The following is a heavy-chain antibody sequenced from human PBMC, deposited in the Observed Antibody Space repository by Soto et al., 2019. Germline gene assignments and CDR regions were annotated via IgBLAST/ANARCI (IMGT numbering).Heavy chain of an antibody. CDR2: ISYDGSNK. V-gene: IGHV3-30-3*01. CDR1: GFTFSSYA. CDR3: ASMEATINYYYYGMDV. Sequence: HPGGSLRLSCAASGFTFSSYAMHWVRQAPGKGLEWVAVISYDGSNKYYADSVKGRFTISRDNSKNTLYLQMNSLRAEDTAVYYCASMEATINYYYYGMDVWGQGTTVTVSS. J-gene: IGHJ6*02. D-gene: IGHD5-12*01.